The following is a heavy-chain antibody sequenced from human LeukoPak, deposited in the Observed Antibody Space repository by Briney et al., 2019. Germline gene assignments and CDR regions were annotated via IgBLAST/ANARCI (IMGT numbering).Heavy chain of an antibody. CDR3: ARGGTTGTPSHY. CDR2: ISSSGSTI. J-gene: IGHJ4*02. D-gene: IGHD1-1*01. Sequence: GGSLRLSCAASGFTFSSYSVNWVRQAPGKGLEWVSYISSSGSTIYYADSVKGRFTISRDNAKNSLYLQMNSLRAEDTAVYYCARGGTTGTPSHYWGQGTLVTVSS. CDR1: GFTFSSYS. V-gene: IGHV3-48*04.